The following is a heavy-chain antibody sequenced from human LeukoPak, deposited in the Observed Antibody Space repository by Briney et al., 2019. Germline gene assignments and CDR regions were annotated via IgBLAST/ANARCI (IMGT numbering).Heavy chain of an antibody. D-gene: IGHD6-13*01. J-gene: IGHJ6*03. CDR1: GVSISSGSYY. CDR3: ARADYSSSWSHYYYYMDV. CDR2: IYTSGST. V-gene: IGHV4-61*02. Sequence: PSETLSLTCTVSGVSISSGSYYWSWIRQPAGKGLERIGRIYTSGSTNYNPSLKSRVTISVDTSKNQFSLKLSSVTAADTALYFCARADYSSSWSHYYYYMDVWGTGTTVTVSS.